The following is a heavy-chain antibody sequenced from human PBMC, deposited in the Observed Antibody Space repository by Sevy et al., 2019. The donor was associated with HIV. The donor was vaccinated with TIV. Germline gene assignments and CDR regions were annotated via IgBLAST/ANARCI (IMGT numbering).Heavy chain of an antibody. V-gene: IGHV4-61*01. Sequence: SETLSLTCTVSGGSVTSGNYYWTWIRQPPGKGLEWIGNISYSGNTKYNPSLKSRVIISVDTSKTQFSLTLSSVTAADTAVYYCARVREAIYYFGMDVWGQGTTVTVSS. CDR1: GGSVTSGNYY. J-gene: IGHJ6*02. CDR2: ISYSGNT. CDR3: ARVREAIYYFGMDV.